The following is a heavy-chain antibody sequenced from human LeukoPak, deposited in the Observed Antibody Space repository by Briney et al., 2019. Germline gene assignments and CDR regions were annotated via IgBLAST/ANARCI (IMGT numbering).Heavy chain of an antibody. CDR3: AKAARDYGDSYFDY. CDR2: ISSSGSTI. CDR1: GFTFSDYY. Sequence: GGSLRLSCAASGFTFSDYYMSWIRQAPGKGLEWVSYISSSGSTIYYADSVKGRFTISRDNAKNSLYLQMNSLRAEDTAVYYCAKAARDYGDSYFDYWGQGTLVTVSS. D-gene: IGHD4-17*01. V-gene: IGHV3-11*01. J-gene: IGHJ4*02.